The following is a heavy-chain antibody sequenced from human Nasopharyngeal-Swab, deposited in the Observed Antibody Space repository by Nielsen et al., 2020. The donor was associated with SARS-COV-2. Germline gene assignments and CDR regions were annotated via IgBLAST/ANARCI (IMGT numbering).Heavy chain of an antibody. D-gene: IGHD2-2*01. CDR2: ITNTAVYI. CDR3: ARDVVCSGNNCFFDYYFALDV. CDR1: GFAFESFR. Sequence: GGSLRLSCAASGFAFESFRLNWVRQAPGRGLEWVSSITNTAVYISSADSVRGRFTISRDNARNSMYLQMDNLRPDDTAVYYCARDVVCSGNNCFFDYYFALDVWGPGTTVTVSS. J-gene: IGHJ6*02. V-gene: IGHV3-21*01.